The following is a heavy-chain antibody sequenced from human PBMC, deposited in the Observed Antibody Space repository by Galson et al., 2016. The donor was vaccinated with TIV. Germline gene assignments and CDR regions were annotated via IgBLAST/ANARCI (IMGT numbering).Heavy chain of an antibody. J-gene: IGHJ4*02. CDR3: AKDRQWIPSSLDY. CDR2: IGGTGGST. D-gene: IGHD5-18*01. V-gene: IGHV3-23*01. CDR1: GFRFNSYA. Sequence: SLRLSCAASGFRFNSYAMNWVRQAPGKGLGWVSSIGGTGGSTYYADSVKGRFTISRDSYKDTVYLQMNSLRAEDTAIYFCAKDRQWIPSSLDYWGQGILVTVSS.